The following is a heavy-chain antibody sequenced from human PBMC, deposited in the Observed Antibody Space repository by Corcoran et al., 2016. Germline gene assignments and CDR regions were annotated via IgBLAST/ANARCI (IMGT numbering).Heavy chain of an antibody. CDR1: GYTFTTYA. CDR3: ARGNYGDY. CDR2: INGGNGNT. J-gene: IGHJ4*02. Sequence: QVQLVQSGAEVKEPGASVKVSCKASGYTFTTYAIHWVRQAPGQRLEWMGWINGGNGNTKYAQNFQGRVTITRDSSASTAYMELSTLRSEDTAVYYWARGNYGDYWGQGALVTVSS. V-gene: IGHV1-3*01.